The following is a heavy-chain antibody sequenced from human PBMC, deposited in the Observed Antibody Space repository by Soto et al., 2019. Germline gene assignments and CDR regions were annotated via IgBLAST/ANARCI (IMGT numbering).Heavy chain of an antibody. CDR3: ARADFWSGYYNRDGMDV. V-gene: IGHV5-51*01. CDR2: IYPGDSDT. CDR1: GYSFTSYW. Sequence: PGESLKISCKGSGYSFTSYWIGWVRQMPGKGLEWMGIIYPGDSDTRYSPSFQGQVTISADKSISTAYLQWSSLKASDTAMYYCARADFWSGYYNRDGMDVWGQGTTVTVS. D-gene: IGHD3-3*01. J-gene: IGHJ6*02.